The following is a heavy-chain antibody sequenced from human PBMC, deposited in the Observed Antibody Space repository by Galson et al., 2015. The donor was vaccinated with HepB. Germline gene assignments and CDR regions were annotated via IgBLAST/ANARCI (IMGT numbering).Heavy chain of an antibody. CDR3: ATVGGDGSGSYFDY. Sequence: SVKVSCKVSGYTLTELSMHWVRQAPGKGLEWMGGFDPENGETIYAQKFQGRVTMTEDTSTDTAYMELSSLRSEDTAVYYCATVGGDGSGSYFDYWGQGTLVTVSS. V-gene: IGHV1-24*01. CDR2: FDPENGET. CDR1: GYTLTELS. D-gene: IGHD3-10*01. J-gene: IGHJ4*02.